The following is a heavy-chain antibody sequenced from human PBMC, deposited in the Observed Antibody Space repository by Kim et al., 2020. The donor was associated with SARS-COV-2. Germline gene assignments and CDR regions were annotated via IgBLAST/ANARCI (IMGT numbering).Heavy chain of an antibody. J-gene: IGHJ4*02. CDR3: ARRRYYYGSGRHFDY. V-gene: IGHV4-34*01. D-gene: IGHD3-10*01. Sequence: PSRKSRVTISVDTSKNQFSLKLSSVTAADTAVYYCARRRYYYGSGRHFDYWGQGTLVTVSS.